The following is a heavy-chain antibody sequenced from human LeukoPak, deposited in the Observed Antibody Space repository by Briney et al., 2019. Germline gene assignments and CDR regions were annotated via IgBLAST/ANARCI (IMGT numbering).Heavy chain of an antibody. D-gene: IGHD4-23*01. CDR1: GYTFTSYG. CDR2: ISAYNGNT. Sequence: RASVKVSCKASGYTFTSYGISWVRQAPGQGLEWMGWISAYNGNTNYAQKLQGRVTMTTDTSTSTAYMELRSLRSDDTAVYHCARVDYGGNSGHSDYWGQGTLVTVSS. V-gene: IGHV1-18*01. J-gene: IGHJ4*02. CDR3: ARVDYGGNSGHSDY.